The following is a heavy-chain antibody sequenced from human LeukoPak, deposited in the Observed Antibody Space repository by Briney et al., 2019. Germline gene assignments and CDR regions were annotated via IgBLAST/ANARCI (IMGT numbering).Heavy chain of an antibody. V-gene: IGHV3-53*01. CDR2: IYSGGST. CDR1: GFTVSSNY. D-gene: IGHD6-19*01. CDR3: ASGSSSGWYVDY. Sequence: GGSLRLSCAASGFTVSSNYTSWVRQAPGKGLEWVSVIYSGGSTYYADSVKGRFTISRDNSKNTLYLQMNSLRAEDTAVYYCASGSSSGWYVDYWGQGTLVTVSS. J-gene: IGHJ4*02.